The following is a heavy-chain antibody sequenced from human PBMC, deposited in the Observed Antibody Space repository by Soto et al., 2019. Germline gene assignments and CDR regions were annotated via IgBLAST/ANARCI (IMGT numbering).Heavy chain of an antibody. Sequence: SVKVSCKASGGSFSSYAIDWVRQAPGQGLEWMGGIIPLFGTANYAQKFQGKITITADESTSTVYMELRSLRSEDTAVYYCARGVHYDSSGYYYFYWGQGTLVTVSS. J-gene: IGHJ4*02. CDR1: GGSFSSYA. CDR2: IIPLFGTA. D-gene: IGHD3-22*01. V-gene: IGHV1-69*13. CDR3: ARGVHYDSSGYYYFY.